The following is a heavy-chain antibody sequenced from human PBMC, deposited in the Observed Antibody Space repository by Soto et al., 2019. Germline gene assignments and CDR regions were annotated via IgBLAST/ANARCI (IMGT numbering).Heavy chain of an antibody. J-gene: IGHJ5*02. CDR2: ISAYNGST. V-gene: IGHV1-18*01. Sequence: GASVKVSCKASGYTFTSYGISWVRQAPGQGLEWMGWISAYNGSTSYAQKFQGRVTMTRDTSTSTVYMELSSLRSEDTAVYYCARDQRDFVNWFDPWGQGTLVTVSS. CDR3: ARDQRDFVNWFDP. CDR1: GYTFTSYG.